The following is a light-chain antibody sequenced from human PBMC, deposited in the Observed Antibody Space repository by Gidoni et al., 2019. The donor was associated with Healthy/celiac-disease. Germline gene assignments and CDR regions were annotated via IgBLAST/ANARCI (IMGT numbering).Light chain of an antibody. CDR3: QQRSNWPPRLT. CDR2: DAS. CDR1: QSVSSY. Sequence: EIVLTQSTATLSLSPGERATPSCRASQSVSSYLAWYQQQPGQAPRLLIYDASNRDTGIPARFSGSGSGTDFTLTISSLEPEDFAVYYWQQRSNWPPRLTVGGGTKVEIK. J-gene: IGKJ4*01. V-gene: IGKV3-11*01.